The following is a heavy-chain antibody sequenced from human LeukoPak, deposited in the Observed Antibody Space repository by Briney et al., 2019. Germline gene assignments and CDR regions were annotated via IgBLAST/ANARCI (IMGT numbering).Heavy chain of an antibody. D-gene: IGHD5-18*01. Sequence: ASVKVSCKASGGTFSRYAISWVRQAPGQGLEWMGGIIPIFGTANYAQKFQGRVTITADESTSTAYMELSSLRSEDTAVYYCAISHGYTYYFDYWGQGTLVTVSS. J-gene: IGHJ4*02. CDR1: GGTFSRYA. V-gene: IGHV1-69*13. CDR3: AISHGYTYYFDY. CDR2: IIPIFGTA.